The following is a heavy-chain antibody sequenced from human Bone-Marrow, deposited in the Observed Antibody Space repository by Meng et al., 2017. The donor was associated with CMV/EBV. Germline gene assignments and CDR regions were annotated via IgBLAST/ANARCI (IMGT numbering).Heavy chain of an antibody. V-gene: IGHV3-53*01. CDR1: GFTVSSNY. CDR3: AKDQRYYGSGTAFDI. Sequence: GGSLRLSCVGTGFTVSSNYMSWVRQAPGKGLEWVSVIYSGGSTYYADSVKGRFTISRDNSKNTLYLQMNSLRAEDTAVYYCAKDQRYYGSGTAFDIWGQGTMVTVSS. CDR2: IYSGGST. J-gene: IGHJ3*02. D-gene: IGHD3-10*01.